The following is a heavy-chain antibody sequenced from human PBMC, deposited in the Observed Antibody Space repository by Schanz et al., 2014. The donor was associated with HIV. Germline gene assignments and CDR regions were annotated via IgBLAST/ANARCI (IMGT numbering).Heavy chain of an antibody. D-gene: IGHD3-16*01. J-gene: IGHJ3*02. CDR1: GFTFSDFS. CDR3: AIRTPMISFGAFDI. CDR2: ISAGVGTA. V-gene: IGHV3-23*04. Sequence: EVQLVESGGGLVQPGGSLRLSCVASGFTFSDFSMNWVRRAPGKGLEWVSTISAGVGTASYADSVKGRFTISRDNSKKMLFLQMNRLRAEDTAVYYCAIRTPMISFGAFDIWGRGTMVTVSS.